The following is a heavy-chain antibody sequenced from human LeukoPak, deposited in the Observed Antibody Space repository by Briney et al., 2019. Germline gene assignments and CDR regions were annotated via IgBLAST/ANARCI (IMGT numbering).Heavy chain of an antibody. J-gene: IGHJ4*02. CDR1: GFTFSSYG. CDR3: ARKNAYYYGSGSPDY. D-gene: IGHD3-10*01. V-gene: IGHV3-30*02. CDR2: IRYDGSNK. Sequence: GGSLRLSCAASGFTFSSYGMHWVRQAPGKGLEWVAFIRYDGSNKYYADSVKGRFTISGDNSKNTLYLQMNSLRAEDTAVYYCARKNAYYYGSGSPDYWGQGTLVTVSS.